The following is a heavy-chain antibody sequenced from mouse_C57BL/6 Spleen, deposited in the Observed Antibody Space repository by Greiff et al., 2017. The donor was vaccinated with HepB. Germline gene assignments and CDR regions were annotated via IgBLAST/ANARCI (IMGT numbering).Heavy chain of an antibody. CDR1: GYTFTDYE. CDR3: TSMRGNDAMDY. D-gene: IGHD2-2*01. CDR2: IDPETGGT. V-gene: IGHV1-15*01. J-gene: IGHJ4*01. Sequence: VQLQQSGAELVRPGASVTLSCKASGYTFTDYEMHWVKQTPVHGLEWIGAIDPETGGTAYNQKFKGKAILTADKSSSTAYMELRSLTSEDSAVYYCTSMRGNDAMDYWGQGTSVTVSS.